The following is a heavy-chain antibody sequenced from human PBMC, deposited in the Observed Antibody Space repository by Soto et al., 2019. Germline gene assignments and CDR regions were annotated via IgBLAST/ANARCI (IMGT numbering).Heavy chain of an antibody. CDR2: ISSSSSYI. J-gene: IGHJ6*02. CDR3: ARVDLRTPYTYYYAMEV. D-gene: IGHD2-2*02. V-gene: IGHV3-21*01. CDR1: GFTFSSYS. Sequence: PGGSLRLSCAASGFTFSSYSMNWVRQAPGKGLEWVSSISSSSSYIYYADSVKGRFTISRDNAKNSLYLQMNSLRAEDTAVYYCARVDLRTPYTYYYAMEVWGQGTTVTVSS.